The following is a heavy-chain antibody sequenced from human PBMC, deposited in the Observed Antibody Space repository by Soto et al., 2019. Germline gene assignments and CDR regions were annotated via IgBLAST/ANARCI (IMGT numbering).Heavy chain of an antibody. Sequence: EVQLLESGGGLVQPGGSLRLSCAASGFTFSSYAMSWVRQAPGKGLEWVSAISGSGGSTYYADSVKGRFTIARDNSKNTLYLQMNSLRAEDTAVYYCAKHRAVTRQSDIDYWGQGTLVTVSS. CDR3: AKHRAVTRQSDIDY. CDR1: GFTFSSYA. J-gene: IGHJ4*02. D-gene: IGHD4-17*01. CDR2: ISGSGGST. V-gene: IGHV3-23*01.